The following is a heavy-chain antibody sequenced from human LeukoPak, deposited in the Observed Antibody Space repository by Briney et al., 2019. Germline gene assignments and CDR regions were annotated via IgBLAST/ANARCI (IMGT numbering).Heavy chain of an antibody. D-gene: IGHD3-3*01. Sequence: PGESLRLSCAASGFTFSSYVMHWVRQAPGKGLVWVARLSSDESFTSYADSVKGRFTISRDNAKNTLYLQMNSLRAEDTAVYYGAKELGLTIFGVVTDFDYWGQGTLVTVSS. CDR2: LSSDESFT. CDR1: GFTFSSYV. CDR3: AKELGLTIFGVVTDFDY. J-gene: IGHJ4*02. V-gene: IGHV3-74*01.